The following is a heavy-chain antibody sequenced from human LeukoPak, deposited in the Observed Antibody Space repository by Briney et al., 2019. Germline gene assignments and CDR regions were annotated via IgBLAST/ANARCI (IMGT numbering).Heavy chain of an antibody. J-gene: IGHJ4*02. Sequence: GGSLRLSCAASGFTFSSYSMNWVRQAPGKGLEWVSYISSSSSTIYYADSVKGRFTISRDNAKNSLYLQMNSLRDEDTAVYYCARDRPLLWFGELFPTGFDYWGQGTLVIVSS. CDR1: GFTFSSYS. D-gene: IGHD3-10*01. CDR3: ARDRPLLWFGELFPTGFDY. V-gene: IGHV3-48*02. CDR2: ISSSSSTI.